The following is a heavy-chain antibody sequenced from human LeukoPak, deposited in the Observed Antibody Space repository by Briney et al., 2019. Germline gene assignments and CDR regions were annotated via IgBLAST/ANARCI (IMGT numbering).Heavy chain of an antibody. CDR1: GYTFTGYY. V-gene: IGHV1-2*06. CDR2: INPNSGGT. CDR3: AREWLRAYYYDSSGYNTEVDY. J-gene: IGHJ4*02. Sequence: ASVKVSXKASGYTFTGYYMHWVRQAPGQGLEWMGRINPNSGGTNYAQKFQGRVTMTRDTSISTAYMELSRLRSDDKAVYYCAREWLRAYYYDSSGYNTEVDYWGQGTLVTVSS. D-gene: IGHD3-22*01.